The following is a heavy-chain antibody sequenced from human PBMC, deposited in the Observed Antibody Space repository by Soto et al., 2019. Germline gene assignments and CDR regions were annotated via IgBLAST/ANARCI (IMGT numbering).Heavy chain of an antibody. J-gene: IGHJ3*02. V-gene: IGHV3-7*05. Sequence: EVQLVESGGGLVQPGGSLRLSCAASGFTFNAYWMTWVRQAPGKGLEWVANINRDGTEKNYVDSVKGRFTFSRDNAKNSLHLQMYSLRAEHTAVYYCVRDRAEYGSYGSSYYDVFEIWGQGTKVTVSS. CDR2: INRDGTEK. D-gene: IGHD6-6*01. CDR1: GFTFNAYW. CDR3: VRDRAEYGSYGSSYYDVFEI.